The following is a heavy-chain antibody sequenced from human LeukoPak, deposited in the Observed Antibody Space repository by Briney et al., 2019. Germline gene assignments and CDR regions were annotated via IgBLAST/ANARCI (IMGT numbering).Heavy chain of an antibody. V-gene: IGHV3-30-3*01. CDR1: GFTFSSYA. CDR2: ISYDGSNK. CDR3: ASGPYSSSYFAS. Sequence: GGSLRLSCAASGFTFSSYAMHWVRQAPGKGLEWVAVISYDGSNKYYADSVKGRFTISRDSSKDTLHLQMSILRPEDTALYYCASGPYSSSYFASWGQGTMVTVSS. D-gene: IGHD6-13*01. J-gene: IGHJ4*02.